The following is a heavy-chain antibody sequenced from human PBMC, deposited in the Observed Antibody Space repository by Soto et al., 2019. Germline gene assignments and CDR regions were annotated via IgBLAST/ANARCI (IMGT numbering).Heavy chain of an antibody. D-gene: IGHD6-6*01. Sequence: EVQLVESGGGLVQPGGSLRLSCAASGFTFSSYSMNWVRQAPGKGLEWVSYISRSSSTIYYADSVKGRFTITRDNANNSLYRQMNRLRAEDTAVYYCARLSIAARPPFDYWGQGTLVTVSS. V-gene: IGHV3-48*01. J-gene: IGHJ4*02. CDR2: ISRSSSTI. CDR3: ARLSIAARPPFDY. CDR1: GFTFSSYS.